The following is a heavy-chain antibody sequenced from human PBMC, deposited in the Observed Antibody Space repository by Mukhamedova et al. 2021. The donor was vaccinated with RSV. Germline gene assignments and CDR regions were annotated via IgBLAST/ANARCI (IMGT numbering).Heavy chain of an antibody. V-gene: IGHV1-18*01. CDR3: ARRGYYGGYYYGMDV. D-gene: IGHD3-22*01. CDR2: ISAYNGNT. J-gene: IGHJ6*02. Sequence: SWVRQAPGQGLEWMGWISAYNGNTNYAQKLQGRVTMTTDTSTSTAYMELRSLRSDDTAVYYCARRGYYGGYYYGMDVWGQGTKVTV.